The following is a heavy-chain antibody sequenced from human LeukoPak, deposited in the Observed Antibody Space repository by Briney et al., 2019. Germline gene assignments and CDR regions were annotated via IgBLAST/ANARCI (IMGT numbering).Heavy chain of an antibody. J-gene: IGHJ2*01. Sequence: GGSLRLSCAASGFRFPNAWMNWVRQAPGQGLEWVGRIKSKSNAGTTDYGAPVKGRFTISRDDSNNTLYLQMDSRKTEDSAVYFCNTWGSSGWGWYFDPWGRGALVTVSS. V-gene: IGHV3-15*01. CDR2: IKSKSNAGTT. CDR1: GFRFPNAW. CDR3: NTWGSSGWGWYFDP. D-gene: IGHD6-19*01.